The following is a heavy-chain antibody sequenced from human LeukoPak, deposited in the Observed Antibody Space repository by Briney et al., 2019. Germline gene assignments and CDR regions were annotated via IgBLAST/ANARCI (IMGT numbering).Heavy chain of an antibody. J-gene: IGHJ5*02. CDR3: ARGTGGNFVWSGYYENWFDP. Sequence: PGGSLRLSCAASGFTFSSYSMNWVRQAPGKGLEWVSYISSSSSTIYYADSVKGRFTISRDNAKNSLYLQMNSLRAEDTAVYYCARGTGGNFVWSGYYENWFDPWGQGTLVTVSS. CDR2: ISSSSSTI. D-gene: IGHD3-3*01. CDR1: GFTFSSYS. V-gene: IGHV3-48*04.